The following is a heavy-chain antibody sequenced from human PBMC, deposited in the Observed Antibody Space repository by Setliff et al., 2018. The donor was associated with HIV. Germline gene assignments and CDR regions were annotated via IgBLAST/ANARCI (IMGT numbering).Heavy chain of an antibody. D-gene: IGHD2-8*01. CDR1: GDSISSGSYY. CDR2: IYTSGST. Sequence: SETLSLTCTVSGDSISSGSYYWSWIRQPAGKGPEWIGHIYTSGSTKSNPSLKSRVTISVDTSKNQFSLKLSSVTAADTAVYYCGREYCTNGVCYTSYFQHWGQGTLVTVSS. J-gene: IGHJ1*01. CDR3: GREYCTNGVCYTSYFQH. V-gene: IGHV4-61*09.